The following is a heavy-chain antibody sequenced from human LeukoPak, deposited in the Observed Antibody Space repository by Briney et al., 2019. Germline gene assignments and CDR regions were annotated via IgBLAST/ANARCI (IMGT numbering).Heavy chain of an antibody. J-gene: IGHJ5*02. CDR1: GITFGSYG. CDR2: ISYDGSNQ. D-gene: IGHD2/OR15-2a*01. V-gene: IGHV3-30*03. CDR3: TRFPFGDFPRRLNYDL. Sequence: GGSLRLSCAASGITFGSYGMHWVRQAPGKGLEWVAVISYDGSNQYYADSVKGRFTISRDNAKNTLYLQMNSLRAEDTAVYYCTRFPFGDFPRRLNYDLWGQGTLVTVSS.